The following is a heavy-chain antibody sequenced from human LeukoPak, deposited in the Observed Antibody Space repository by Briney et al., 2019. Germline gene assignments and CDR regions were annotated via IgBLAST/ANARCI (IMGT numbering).Heavy chain of an antibody. J-gene: IGHJ4*02. CDR2: IWYDGSNK. D-gene: IGHD3-22*01. V-gene: IGHV3-33*01. CDR3: ARNGALKAGKVVVITHFDY. Sequence: GRSLRLSCAASGFTFSSYGMHWVRQAPGKGLGWVAVIWYDGSNKYYADSVKGRFTISRDNSKNTLYLQMNSLRAEDTAVYYCARNGALKAGKVVVITHFDYWGQGTLVTVSS. CDR1: GFTFSSYG.